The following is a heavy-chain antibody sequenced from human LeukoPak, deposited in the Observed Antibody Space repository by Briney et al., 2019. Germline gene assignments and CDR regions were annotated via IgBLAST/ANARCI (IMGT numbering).Heavy chain of an antibody. V-gene: IGHV4-59*01. J-gene: IGHJ4*02. CDR2: IYYTGST. D-gene: IGHD1/OR15-1a*01. CDR3: AKPADWNNLAY. CDR1: GDYMSCNY. Sequence: SETLSLTCTVSGDYMSCNYWSWLRQPPGKRLEWIGYIYYTGSTNYNPSLKSRVTMSVDTSKNQFSLRLNSVTAVDTAVYYCAKPADWNNLAYWGQGTLVSVSS.